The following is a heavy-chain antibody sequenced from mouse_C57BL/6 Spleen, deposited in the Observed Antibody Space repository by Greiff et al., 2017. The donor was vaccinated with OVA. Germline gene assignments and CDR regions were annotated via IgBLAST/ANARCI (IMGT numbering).Heavy chain of an antibody. CDR1: GYAFTNYL. Sequence: QVQLQQSGAELVRPGTSVKVSCKASGYAFTNYLIEWVKQRPGQGLEWIGVINPGSGGTNYNEKFKGKATLTADKSSSTAYMQLSSLTSEDSAVYFCARSYYGRYYFDYWGQGTTLTVSS. CDR3: ARSYYGRYYFDY. D-gene: IGHD2-10*01. CDR2: INPGSGGT. J-gene: IGHJ2*01. V-gene: IGHV1-54*01.